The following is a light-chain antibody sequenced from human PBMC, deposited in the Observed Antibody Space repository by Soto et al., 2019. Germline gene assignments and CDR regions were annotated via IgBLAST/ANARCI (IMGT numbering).Light chain of an antibody. CDR1: QSISSY. V-gene: IGKV1-39*01. CDR3: QQSYSTLLT. CDR2: AAS. J-gene: IGKJ4*01. Sequence: IQVSQSPSSLSASVGYRVTITCRASQSISSYLNWYQQKPGKAPKLLIYAASSLQSGVPSRFSGSGSGIDFTLTISSLEPEDFATYYCQQSYSTLLTFGGGTKVDIK.